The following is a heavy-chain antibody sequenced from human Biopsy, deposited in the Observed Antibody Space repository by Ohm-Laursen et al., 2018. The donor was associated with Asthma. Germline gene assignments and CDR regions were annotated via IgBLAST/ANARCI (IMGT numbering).Heavy chain of an antibody. J-gene: IGHJ3*01. V-gene: IGHV1-3*01. CDR2: VNAGNGNT. Sequence: ASVKASCKVSGYNFISFAIHWVRQAPGQRLEWMGWVNAGNGNTKYSQKFQGRVSITRDTSARTAYTDLSSLRSEDTATYYCARTYYDFLTGQVKDVFGVWGQGTMVTVSS. D-gene: IGHD3-9*01. CDR3: ARTYYDFLTGQVKDVFGV. CDR1: GYNFISFA.